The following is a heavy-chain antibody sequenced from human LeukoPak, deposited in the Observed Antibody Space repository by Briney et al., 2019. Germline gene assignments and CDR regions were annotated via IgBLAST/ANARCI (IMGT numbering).Heavy chain of an antibody. CDR3: ARVATYYDILTGSDI. J-gene: IGHJ3*02. V-gene: IGHV1-18*01. CDR2: ISAYNGNT. CDR1: GYTFTSYG. Sequence: ASVKVSCKASGYTFTSYGISWVRQAPGQGLEWMGWISAYNGNTNYAQNLQGRVTMTTDTSTSTAYMELRSLRSDDTAVYYCARVATYYDILTGSDIWGQGTMVTVSS. D-gene: IGHD3-9*01.